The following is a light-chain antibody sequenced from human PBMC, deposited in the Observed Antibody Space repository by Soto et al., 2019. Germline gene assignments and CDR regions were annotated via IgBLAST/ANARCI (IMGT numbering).Light chain of an antibody. Sequence: EIVLTQSPATLSVSPGERATLSCRASQSVSGDLAWYHHKPGQAPRLLIYDASTRALDTPARFAGSGSGTEFHLTISSLQSEDFSVYFCQQYNNWPITFGQGTRLEI. J-gene: IGKJ5*01. CDR2: DAS. V-gene: IGKV3-15*01. CDR1: QSVSGD. CDR3: QQYNNWPIT.